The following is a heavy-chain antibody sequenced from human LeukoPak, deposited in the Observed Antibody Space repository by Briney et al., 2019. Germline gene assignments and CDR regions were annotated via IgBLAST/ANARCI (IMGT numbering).Heavy chain of an antibody. CDR1: GDSISSYY. V-gene: IGHV4-59*08. CDR3: ARQIPWFDSSGYYFDG. Sequence: PSETLSPTCTVSGDSISSYYWSWIRQPPGKGLEWIGYIYNSGSTKYNPSLKSRVTISVHTSKTQFSLKVNSVTAADTAVYYCARQIPWFDSSGYYFDGWGQGTLVTVSS. CDR2: IYNSGST. D-gene: IGHD3-22*01. J-gene: IGHJ4*02.